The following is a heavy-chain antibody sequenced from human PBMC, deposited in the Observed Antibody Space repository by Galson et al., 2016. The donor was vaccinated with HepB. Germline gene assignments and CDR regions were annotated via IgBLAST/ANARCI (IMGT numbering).Heavy chain of an antibody. CDR3: AHRRGGLRYFDWLSNWFDP. CDR2: IDWDDDK. Sequence: PALVKPTQTLTLTCTFSGFSLSTSGMCVIWTRQPPGKALEWLALIDWDDDKFYRTSLRARLTISKDTSKNQVVLTMTNMHPVDTATYYCAHRRGGLRYFDWLSNWFDPWGQGTLVTVSS. CDR1: GFSLSTSGMC. J-gene: IGHJ5*02. D-gene: IGHD3-9*01. V-gene: IGHV2-70*12.